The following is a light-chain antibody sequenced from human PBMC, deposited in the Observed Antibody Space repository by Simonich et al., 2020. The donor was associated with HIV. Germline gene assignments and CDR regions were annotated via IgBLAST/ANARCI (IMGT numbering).Light chain of an antibody. CDR1: QSLLHSNGYNY. Sequence: DIVMTQSPLSLPVTPGEPASISCRSSQSLLHSNGYNYLDWYLQKPGQSPQLLIYLGSNRASGVPDRFSGSGADTDFTLKISRVEAEDVGIYYCMQGTLPFTFGPGTKVDIK. J-gene: IGKJ3*01. CDR2: LGS. CDR3: MQGTLPFT. V-gene: IGKV2-28*01.